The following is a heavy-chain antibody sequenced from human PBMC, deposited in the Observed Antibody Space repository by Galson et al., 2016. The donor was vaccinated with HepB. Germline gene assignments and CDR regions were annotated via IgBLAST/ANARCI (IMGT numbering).Heavy chain of an antibody. J-gene: IGHJ4*02. V-gene: IGHV4-59*01. CDR2: VHYSGIT. Sequence: SETLSLTCTVSGDSISSDYWSWIRQTPGKGLEWIGYVHYSGITNYNPSVKSRVTVSVDASKNQFSLKLTSVTAADTAVYYCTRGWLQLNLWGQGTLATVSS. CDR1: GDSISSDY. CDR3: TRGWLQLNL. D-gene: IGHD5-24*01.